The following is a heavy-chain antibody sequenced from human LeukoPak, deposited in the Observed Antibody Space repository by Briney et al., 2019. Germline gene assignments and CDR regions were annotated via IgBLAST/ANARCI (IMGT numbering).Heavy chain of an antibody. J-gene: IGHJ4*02. Sequence: SETLSLTCTVSGGSISPLYWSWIRQPPGKGLEFIGYIYYSGTTNYNPSLKSRVTLSVDTSKNQFSLKLSSMTAADTAVYYCARGGVAAKYYFDSWGQGTLVTVSS. D-gene: IGHD3-10*01. V-gene: IGHV4-59*11. CDR2: IYYSGTT. CDR1: GGSISPLY. CDR3: ARGGVAAKYYFDS.